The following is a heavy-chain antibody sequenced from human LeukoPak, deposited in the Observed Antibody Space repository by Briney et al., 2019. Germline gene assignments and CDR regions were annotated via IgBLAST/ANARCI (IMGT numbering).Heavy chain of an antibody. J-gene: IGHJ4*02. CDR2: IYPSDSDT. V-gene: IGHV5-51*01. D-gene: IGHD2-21*02. CDR3: ARFRCGGDCHSDF. Sequence: GESLKISCRGSGYTFVDYWSGWVRQVPGKGLEWIGSIYPSDSDTRYSPSFQGQVTISADATTNIAFLQWNSLKASDTAIYYCARFRCGGDCHSDFWGQGTLVTVAS. CDR1: GYTFVDYW.